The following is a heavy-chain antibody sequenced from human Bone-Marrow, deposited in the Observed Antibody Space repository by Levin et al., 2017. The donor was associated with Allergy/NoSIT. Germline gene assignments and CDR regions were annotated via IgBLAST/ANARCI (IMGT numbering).Heavy chain of an antibody. Sequence: SVKVSCKASGGTFSRFSINWVRQAPGQGPEWLGGVIPFFAVANHAQNFQDRVAIRADESQSTVYMELSSRRPEDTAVYYCARGHRELDAFDIWGQGTLVTVSS. CDR1: GGTFSRFS. V-gene: IGHV1-69*13. D-gene: IGHD1-7*01. J-gene: IGHJ3*02. CDR3: ARGHRELDAFDI. CDR2: VIPFFAVA.